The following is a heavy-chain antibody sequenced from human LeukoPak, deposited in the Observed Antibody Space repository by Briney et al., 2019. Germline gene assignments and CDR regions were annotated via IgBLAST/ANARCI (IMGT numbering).Heavy chain of an antibody. Sequence: SETLSLTCDVYGGSLSGYYWSWIRQPPGKGLEWIGEINHSGSTNYNPSLKSRVTISVDTSKKQFSLKLSSVTAADTAVYYCARGLRLLPPRFDIWGQGTMVTVSS. D-gene: IGHD2-15*01. J-gene: IGHJ3*02. CDR2: INHSGST. CDR1: GGSLSGYY. V-gene: IGHV4-34*01. CDR3: ARGLRLLPPRFDI.